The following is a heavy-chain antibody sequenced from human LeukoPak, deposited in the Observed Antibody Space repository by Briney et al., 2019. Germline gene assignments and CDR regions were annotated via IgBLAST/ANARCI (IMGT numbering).Heavy chain of an antibody. V-gene: IGHV4-59*01. CDR1: GVSFSGYY. CDR2: IYYSGST. J-gene: IGHJ6*02. Sequence: PSETLSLTCAVYGVSFSGYYWSWIRQPPGKGLEWIGYIYYSGSTNYNPSLKSRVTISVDTSKNQFSLKLSSVTAADTAVYYCAREIGAAAGYYYYGMDVWGQGTTVTVSS. CDR3: AREIGAAAGYYYYGMDV. D-gene: IGHD6-13*01.